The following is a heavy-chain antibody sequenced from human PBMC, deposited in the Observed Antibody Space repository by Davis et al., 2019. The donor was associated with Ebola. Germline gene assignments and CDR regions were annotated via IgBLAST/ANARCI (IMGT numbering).Heavy chain of an antibody. CDR3: AKRRDGSKFYFEY. D-gene: IGHD5-24*01. CDR1: GFTFSSHA. CDR2: ISGSGDST. J-gene: IGHJ4*02. Sequence: GESLMISCAAPGFTFSSHAMSWVRQAPGKGPEWVSSISGSGDSTYYADSVKGRFSISRDNSKNTLYLQMNSLRAEDTAIYYCAKRRDGSKFYFEYWGQGTLVTVSS. V-gene: IGHV3-23*01.